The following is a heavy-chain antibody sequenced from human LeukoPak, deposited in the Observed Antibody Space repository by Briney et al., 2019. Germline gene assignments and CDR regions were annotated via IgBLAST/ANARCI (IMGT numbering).Heavy chain of an antibody. CDR3: ARGRYCSADICSGGDAFDI. D-gene: IGHD2-15*01. CDR1: GGSINNYY. Sequence: ETLSLTCTVSGGSINNYYWSWIRQRAGKGLEWIGRIYTRGSTNYNPSLKSRVTMSVDTSKNQFSLKLSSVTAADTAVYYCARGRYCSADICSGGDAFDIWGQGTMVSVSS. V-gene: IGHV4-4*07. J-gene: IGHJ3*02. CDR2: IYTRGST.